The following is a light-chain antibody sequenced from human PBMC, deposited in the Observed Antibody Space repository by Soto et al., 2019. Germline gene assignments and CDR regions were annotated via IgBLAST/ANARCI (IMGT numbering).Light chain of an antibody. CDR2: AAS. CDR1: RDVGSD. V-gene: IGKV1-6*01. CDR3: LQDYGDSWT. J-gene: IGKJ1*01. Sequence: TPMTQSPLSLSASVGEKIIITCRASRDVGSDVSWYQQKPGQATKLVIYAASNLYTGVPSRFSGRRSGTEFTLTISSLQPEDFASYYCLQDYGDSWTFGQGTKVEIE.